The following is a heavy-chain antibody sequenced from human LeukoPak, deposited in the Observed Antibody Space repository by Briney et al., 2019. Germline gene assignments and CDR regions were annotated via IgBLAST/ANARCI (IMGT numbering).Heavy chain of an antibody. CDR3: ARDSYGSPDY. D-gene: IGHD2-15*01. CDR2: ITSKNNGM. CDR1: GFTFSGNG. Sequence: GGSLRLSCAASGFTFSGNGMNWVCQAPGKGLEWVSYITSKNNGMYYADSVKGRFTISRDNAKNSLDLQMNSLRDEDTAVYYCARDSYGSPDYWGQGTLVTVSS. J-gene: IGHJ4*02. V-gene: IGHV3-48*02.